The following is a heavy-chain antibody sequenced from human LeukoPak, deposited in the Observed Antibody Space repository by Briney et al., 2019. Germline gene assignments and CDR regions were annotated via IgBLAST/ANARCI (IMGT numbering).Heavy chain of an antibody. V-gene: IGHV3-21*01. CDR1: GFSFSQHS. D-gene: IGHD3-16*01. J-gene: IGHJ3*02. Sequence: GGFVRLSCEASGFSFSQHSMGWVRLAPGKGLEWVSSITGGGTFTFYADSVKGRFTVSRDNANNLLFLQLHSLRADDTAIYYCVTGDNPDYTWEYYRLDAFYIWGQGTMVTVSS. CDR2: ITGGGTFT. CDR3: VTGDNPDYTWEYYRLDAFYI.